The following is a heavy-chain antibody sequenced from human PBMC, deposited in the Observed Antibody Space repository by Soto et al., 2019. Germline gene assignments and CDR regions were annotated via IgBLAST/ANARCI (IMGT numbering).Heavy chain of an antibody. CDR2: IYYSGRT. J-gene: IGHJ4*02. Sequence: SETLSLTCTVSGGSMGGYYRNWIRQAPGKGLEWIAYIYYSGRTDYNPSLKSRVAISLDTSKNQFSLRLNSVTAADTAVYYCARSSIEPRVFMYPFDSWGQGTLVTVSS. CDR1: GGSMGGYY. V-gene: IGHV4-59*08. CDR3: ARSSIEPRVFMYPFDS. D-gene: IGHD6-6*01.